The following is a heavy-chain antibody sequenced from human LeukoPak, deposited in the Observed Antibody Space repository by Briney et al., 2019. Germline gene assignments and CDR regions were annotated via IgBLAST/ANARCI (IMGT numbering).Heavy chain of an antibody. CDR2: ISYDGSNK. CDR1: GFTFSSYA. J-gene: IGHJ3*02. D-gene: IGHD1-1*01. CDR3: ARDHQTLNWNEPLGAFDI. Sequence: GGSLRLSCAASGFTFSSYAMHWVRQAPGKGLEWVAVISYDGSNKYYADSVKGRFTISRDNSKNTLYLQMNSLRAEDTAVYYCARDHQTLNWNEPLGAFDIWGQGTMVTVSS. V-gene: IGHV3-30-3*01.